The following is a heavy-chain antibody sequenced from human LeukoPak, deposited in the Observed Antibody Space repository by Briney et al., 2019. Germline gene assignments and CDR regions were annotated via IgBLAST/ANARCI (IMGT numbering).Heavy chain of an antibody. CDR2: ICYSGST. V-gene: IGHV4-30-4*01. CDR3: ARGYSSYYYYYGMDV. J-gene: IGHJ6*02. CDR1: GGSISSGDYY. Sequence: PSETLSLTCTVSGGSISSGDYYWSWIRQPPGKGLEWIGYICYSGSTYYNPSLKSRVTISVDTSKNQFSLKLSSVTAADTAVYYCARGYSSYYYYYGMDVWGQGTTVTVSS. D-gene: IGHD3-22*01.